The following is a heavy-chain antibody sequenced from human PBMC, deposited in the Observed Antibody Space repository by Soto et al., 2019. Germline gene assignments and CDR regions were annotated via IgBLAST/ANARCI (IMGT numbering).Heavy chain of an antibody. V-gene: IGHV1-18*01. CDR1: GYTFTSYG. Sequence: RASVKVSCKASGYTFTSYGVNWVRPAPGQGLEWMGWIRSYNNSTNYAQKLQGRVTMTTDTSTNTAYMELRSLRSDDTAVYYCARHGNGDDYWAQRTLVTVSS. J-gene: IGHJ4*02. CDR3: ARHGNGDDY. CDR2: IRSYNNST. D-gene: IGHD2-8*01.